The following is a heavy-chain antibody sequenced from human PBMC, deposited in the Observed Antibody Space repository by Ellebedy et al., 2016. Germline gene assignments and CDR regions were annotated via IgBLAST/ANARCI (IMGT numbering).Heavy chain of an antibody. CDR2: INPSGGST. D-gene: IGHD1-7*01. J-gene: IGHJ4*02. V-gene: IGHV1-46*03. CDR3: ARPLTGTTLGY. Sequence: ASVKVSCXASGYTFTSYYMHWVRQAPGQGLEWMGIINPSGGSTSYARKFQGRVTMTRDTSTSTVYMELSSLRSEDTAVYYCARPLTGTTLGYWGQGTLVTVSS. CDR1: GYTFTSYY.